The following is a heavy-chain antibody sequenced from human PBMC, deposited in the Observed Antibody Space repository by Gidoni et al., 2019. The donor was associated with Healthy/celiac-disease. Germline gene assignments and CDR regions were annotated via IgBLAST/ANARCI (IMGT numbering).Heavy chain of an antibody. J-gene: IGHJ6*02. CDR2: IWYDGRNK. Sequence: QVQLVESGGGVVQPGRSLRLSCAASGFPFLSYGMHWVRQAPGKGLDGGAVIWYDGRNKYYADSVKGRFTISRDNSKNTLYLQMNSLRAEDTAVYYCAREGVVVVPAAIEGYGMDVWGQGTTVTVSS. CDR3: AREGVVVVPAAIEGYGMDV. V-gene: IGHV3-33*01. D-gene: IGHD2-2*02. CDR1: GFPFLSYG.